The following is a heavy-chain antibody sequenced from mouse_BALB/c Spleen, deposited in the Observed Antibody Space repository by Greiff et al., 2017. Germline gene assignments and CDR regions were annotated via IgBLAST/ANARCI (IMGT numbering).Heavy chain of an antibody. V-gene: IGHV1S137*01. CDR1: GYTFTDYA. Sequence: VQLQQSGAELVRPGVSVKISSKGSGYTFTDYAMYWVKQSHAKSLEWIGVISTYYGDASYNQKFKGKATMTVDKSSSTAYMVLARLTSEDSAIYYCSRDYDYDGVMAYWGQGTLVTVSA. CDR2: ISTYYGDA. CDR3: SRDYDYDGVMAY. J-gene: IGHJ3*01. D-gene: IGHD2-4*01.